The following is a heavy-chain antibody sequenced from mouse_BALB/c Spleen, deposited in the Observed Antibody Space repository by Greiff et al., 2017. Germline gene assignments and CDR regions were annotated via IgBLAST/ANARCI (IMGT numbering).Heavy chain of an antibody. V-gene: IGHV5-17*02. CDR1: GFTFSSFG. Sequence: EVKVVESGGGLVQPGGSRKLSCAASGFTFSSFGMHWVRQAPEKGLEWVAYISSGSSTIYYADTVKGRFTISRDNPKNTLFLQMTSLRSEDTAMYYCAREDGYHLDYWGQGTTLTVSS. CDR2: ISSGSSTI. D-gene: IGHD2-3*01. J-gene: IGHJ2*01. CDR3: AREDGYHLDY.